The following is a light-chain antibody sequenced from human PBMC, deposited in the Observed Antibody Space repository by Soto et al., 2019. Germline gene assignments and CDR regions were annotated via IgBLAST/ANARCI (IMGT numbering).Light chain of an antibody. J-gene: IGKJ5*01. CDR2: GAS. CDR3: QQYNNWPPIT. CDR1: HSVSSSY. Sequence: EIVMTQSPATLSVSPGERATLSCRASHSVSSSYLAWYQQKPGQAPRLLIYGASTRATGIPARFSGRGSGTEFTLTISSLQSEDFAVYYCQQYNNWPPITFGQGTRLEIK. V-gene: IGKV3-15*01.